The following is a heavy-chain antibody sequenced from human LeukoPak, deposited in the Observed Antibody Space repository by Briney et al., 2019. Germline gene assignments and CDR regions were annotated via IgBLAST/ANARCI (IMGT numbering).Heavy chain of an antibody. CDR2: IYYSGST. CDR3: ARWGTRPNWFDP. V-gene: IGHV4-59*08. Sequence: SETLSLTCTVSGGSISSYYWSWIRQPPGKGLEWIGYIYYSGSTNYNPSLEGRVTISVDASKNQFSLKLSSVTAADTAVYYCARWGTRPNWFDPWGQGTLVTVSS. D-gene: IGHD1-1*01. J-gene: IGHJ5*02. CDR1: GGSISSYY.